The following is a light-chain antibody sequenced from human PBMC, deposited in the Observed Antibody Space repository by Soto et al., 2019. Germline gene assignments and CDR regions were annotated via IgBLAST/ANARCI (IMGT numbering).Light chain of an antibody. Sequence: EIVLTQSPATLSLSPGERATLSCRASQSVSRYLAWYQQKPGQAPRLLIYDASNRATGIPARFSGGGSGTGFTRTISSLEPEDSAVYYGQQRNTGPPYTFCQGTKLEIK. CDR3: QQRNTGPPYT. CDR1: QSVSRY. V-gene: IGKV3-11*01. CDR2: DAS. J-gene: IGKJ2*01.